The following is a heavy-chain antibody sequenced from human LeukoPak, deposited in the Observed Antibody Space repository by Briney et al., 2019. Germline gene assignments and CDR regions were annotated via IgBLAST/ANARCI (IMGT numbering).Heavy chain of an antibody. CDR3: ARGPPGSSWYVLTSEPLGNWFDP. J-gene: IGHJ5*02. D-gene: IGHD6-13*01. CDR1: GGSFSGYY. Sequence: SETLSLTCAVYGGSFSGYYWSWIRQPPGKGLEWIGEINHSGGTNYNPSLKSRVTISVDTSKNQFSLKLSSVTAADTAVYYCARGPPGSSWYVLTSEPLGNWFDPWGQGTLVTVSS. V-gene: IGHV4-34*01. CDR2: INHSGGT.